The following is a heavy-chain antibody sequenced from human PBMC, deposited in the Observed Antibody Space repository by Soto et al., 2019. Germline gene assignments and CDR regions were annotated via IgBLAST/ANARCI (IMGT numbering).Heavy chain of an antibody. D-gene: IGHD2-21*02. Sequence: QMQLVQSGAEVKKSGSSVKLSCKASGVTSSNFVITWVRQVPGQGLEWLGGILPMFGAVKYAQKFQDRLTITADRSTNTAAMELGSLRPDDTAVYYCARPKRSGYDRGDSYYHTMDVWGHGTTVTVS. J-gene: IGHJ6*02. CDR1: GVTSSNFV. CDR3: ARPKRSGYDRGDSYYHTMDV. V-gene: IGHV1-69*06. CDR2: ILPMFGAV.